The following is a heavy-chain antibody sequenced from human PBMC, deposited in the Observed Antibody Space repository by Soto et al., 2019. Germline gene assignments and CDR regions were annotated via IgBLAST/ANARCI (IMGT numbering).Heavy chain of an antibody. CDR3: ARGSGGSSYYYYGMDV. V-gene: IGHV1-69*12. CDR1: GGTFSSYA. D-gene: IGHD2-15*01. J-gene: IGHJ6*02. CDR2: IIPIFGIA. Sequence: QVQLVQSGAEVKKPGSSVKVSCKASGGTFSSYAINWVRQAPGQGLEWMGGIIPIFGIANYAQKFQGRVTITADESTSIAYMELSSLRSEDTAVYYCARGSGGSSYYYYGMDVWGQGTTVTVSS.